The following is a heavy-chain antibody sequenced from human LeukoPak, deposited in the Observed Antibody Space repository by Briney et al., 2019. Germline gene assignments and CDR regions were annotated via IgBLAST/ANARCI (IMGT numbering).Heavy chain of an antibody. D-gene: IGHD6-13*01. CDR2: IKQDGSEK. V-gene: IGHV3-7*01. Sequence: HPGGSLRLSCAASGFTLSSYWMSWVRQAPGKGLEWVANIKQDGSEKYYVDSVKGRFTISRDNAKNSLYLQMNSLRAEDTAVYYCASTTAGFDYWGQGILVTVSS. CDR3: ASTTAGFDY. J-gene: IGHJ4*02. CDR1: GFTLSSYW.